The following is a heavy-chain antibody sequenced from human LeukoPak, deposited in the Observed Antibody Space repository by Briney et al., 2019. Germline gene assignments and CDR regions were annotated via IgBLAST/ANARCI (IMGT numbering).Heavy chain of an antibody. CDR3: ARDRGQLLNYFDY. V-gene: IGHV1-69*13. CDR1: GYTFTSYG. Sequence: ASVKVSCKASGYTFTSYGISWVRQAPGQGLEWMGGIIPIFGTANYAQKFQGRVTITADESTSTAYMELSSLRSEDTAVYYCARDRGQLLNYFDYWGQGTLVTVSS. D-gene: IGHD2-2*01. CDR2: IIPIFGTA. J-gene: IGHJ4*02.